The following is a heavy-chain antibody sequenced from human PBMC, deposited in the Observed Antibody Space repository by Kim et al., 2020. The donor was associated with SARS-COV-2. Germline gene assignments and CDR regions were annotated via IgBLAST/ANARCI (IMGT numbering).Heavy chain of an antibody. V-gene: IGHV3-74*01. Sequence: IYADSVKGRFTISRDNAKTTRYLQMNRLRAEDTAVYYCAREYSSSRFFDYWGQGTLVTVSS. D-gene: IGHD6-6*01. J-gene: IGHJ4*02. CDR3: AREYSSSRFFDY.